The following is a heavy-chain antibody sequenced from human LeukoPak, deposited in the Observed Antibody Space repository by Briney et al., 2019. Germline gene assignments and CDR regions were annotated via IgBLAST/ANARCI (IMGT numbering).Heavy chain of an antibody. V-gene: IGHV3-30*02. CDR2: IRYEGNEK. J-gene: IGHJ4*02. D-gene: IGHD1-26*01. Sequence: GGSLRLSCAASGFTFNNYGMHWVRQAPGKGLEWVAFIRYEGNEKYYADSVKGRFTISRDNAENSLYLQMNSLKTEDTAVYYCTTDGVGVEGATYDNWGQGTLVSVSS. CDR3: TTDGVGVEGATYDN. CDR1: GFTFNNYG.